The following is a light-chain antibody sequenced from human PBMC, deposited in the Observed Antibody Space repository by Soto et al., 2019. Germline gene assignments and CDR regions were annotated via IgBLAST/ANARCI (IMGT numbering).Light chain of an antibody. V-gene: IGKV1-5*03. CDR3: QQYNSYWT. J-gene: IGKJ1*01. Sequence: IQMTKSPSTLSASVGDRFTITCRASQSISSWLAWYQQKPGKAPKLLIYKASSLESGVPSRFSGSGSGTEFTLTISSLQPDDFATYYCQQYNSYWTFGQGTKVDNK. CDR1: QSISSW. CDR2: KAS.